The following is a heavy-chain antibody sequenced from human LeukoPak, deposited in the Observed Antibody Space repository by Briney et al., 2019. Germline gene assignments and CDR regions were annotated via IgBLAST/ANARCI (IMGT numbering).Heavy chain of an antibody. V-gene: IGHV3-48*01. Sequence: GGSLRLSCAASGFTFSSYSMNWVRQAPGKGLEWVSYISSGSSTIYYADSVKGRFTISRDNAKNSLYLQMNSLRAEDTAVYYCARDLIAAAGRHWGQGTLVTVSS. D-gene: IGHD6-13*01. CDR1: GFTFSSYS. CDR2: ISSGSSTI. J-gene: IGHJ4*02. CDR3: ARDLIAAAGRH.